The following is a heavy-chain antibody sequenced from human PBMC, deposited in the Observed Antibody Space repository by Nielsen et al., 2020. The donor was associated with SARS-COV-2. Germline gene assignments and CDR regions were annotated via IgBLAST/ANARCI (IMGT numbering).Heavy chain of an antibody. CDR2: MSPSSGKT. Sequence: ASVKVSCKASADTFTSYDINWLRQATGQRLEWMGRMSPSSGKTDYAQKFQGRVRMTRNTSINTAYMELRSLRFDDTAVYYCARDDEAGANFVDSWGQGTQVTVSS. V-gene: IGHV1-8*01. D-gene: IGHD1-26*01. CDR3: ARDDEAGANFVDS. CDR1: ADTFTSYD. J-gene: IGHJ4*02.